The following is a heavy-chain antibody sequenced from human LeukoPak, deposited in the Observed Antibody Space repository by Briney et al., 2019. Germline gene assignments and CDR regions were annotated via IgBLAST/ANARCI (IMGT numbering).Heavy chain of an antibody. CDR3: ATGSYYDSSGYLPEARYNWFDP. V-gene: IGHV1-24*01. Sequence: GASVKVSCKVSGYTLTELSMHWVRQAPGKGLERMGGFDPEDGETIYAQKFQGRVTMTEDTSTDTAYMELSSLRSEDTAVYYCATGSYYDSSGYLPEARYNWFDPWGQGTLVTVSS. J-gene: IGHJ5*02. CDR1: GYTLTELS. CDR2: FDPEDGET. D-gene: IGHD3-22*01.